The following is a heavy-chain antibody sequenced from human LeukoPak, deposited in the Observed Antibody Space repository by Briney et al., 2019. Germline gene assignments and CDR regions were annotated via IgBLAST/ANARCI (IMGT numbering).Heavy chain of an antibody. V-gene: IGHV4-39*07. D-gene: IGHD2/OR15-2a*01. J-gene: IGHJ5*02. CDR3: ARDTFLGA. CDR2: FYYSGRT. Sequence: PSETLSLTCTVSSGSISSSSYYWGWIRQPPGKGLEWIGSFYYSGRTYYNPSLKSRVTISVDTSKNQFSLKLSSVTAADTAVYYCARDTFLGAWGQGTLVTVSS. CDR1: SGSISSSSYY.